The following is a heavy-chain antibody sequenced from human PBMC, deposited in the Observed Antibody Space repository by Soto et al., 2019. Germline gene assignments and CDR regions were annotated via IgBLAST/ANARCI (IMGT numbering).Heavy chain of an antibody. D-gene: IGHD3-10*01. CDR3: ARQAYYGSGTYYSDS. Sequence: PGASLKTSCETSGYNFISFWIAWVRQMPGKGLEWMGLIYPGDSDTTYSPAFQGQVTISVDRSTKTAYLQWSSLRASDTAMYYCARQAYYGSGTYYSDSWGQGTLVTVS. CDR1: GYNFISFW. V-gene: IGHV5-51*01. J-gene: IGHJ4*02. CDR2: IYPGDSDT.